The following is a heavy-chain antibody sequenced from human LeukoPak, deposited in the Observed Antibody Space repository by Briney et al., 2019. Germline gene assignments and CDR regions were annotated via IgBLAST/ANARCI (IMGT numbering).Heavy chain of an antibody. J-gene: IGHJ4*02. D-gene: IGHD6-19*01. CDR3: ATYSSGWYEFPY. V-gene: IGHV4-39*01. CDR2: IYYSGST. Sequence: SETLSLTCTVSGGSISSSSYYWGWIRQPPGKGLEWIGSIYYSGSTYYNPSLKSRVTISVDTSKNQFSLKLSSVTAADTAVYYCATYSSGWYEFPYRGQGTLVTVSS. CDR1: GGSISSSSYY.